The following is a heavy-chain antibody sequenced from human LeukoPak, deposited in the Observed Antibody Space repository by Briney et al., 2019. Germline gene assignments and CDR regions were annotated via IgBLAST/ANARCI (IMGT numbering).Heavy chain of an antibody. CDR3: ARVVVGATWVPFDY. CDR1: GFDFSTYW. CDR2: IMMDGSIR. J-gene: IGHJ4*02. D-gene: IGHD1-26*01. V-gene: IGHV3-74*01. Sequence: GGSLRLSCEASGFDFSTYWRHWGSQAPGRGVGWVSRIMMDGSIRSYADPVKGRFTISRDNAKNTLYLQMNSLRVEDTAVYYCARVVVGATWVPFDYWGQGTLVTVSS.